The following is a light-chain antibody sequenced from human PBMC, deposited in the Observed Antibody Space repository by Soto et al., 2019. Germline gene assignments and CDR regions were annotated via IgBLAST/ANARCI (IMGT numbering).Light chain of an antibody. J-gene: IGKJ1*01. V-gene: IGKV1-5*01. CDR3: QHFNSYPWT. Sequence: QMTQSLVTLSAYVGDRVTITCRASQSISNWLAWYQQKPGKSPKLLIYDASSLESGVPSRFSGSGSGTEFTLTISSLQPDDFATYYCQHFNSYPWTFGQGSKVDI. CDR1: QSISNW. CDR2: DAS.